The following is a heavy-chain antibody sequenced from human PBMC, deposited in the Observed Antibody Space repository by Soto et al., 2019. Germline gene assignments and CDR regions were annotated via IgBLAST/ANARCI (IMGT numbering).Heavy chain of an antibody. CDR1: GFTFSSYT. D-gene: IGHD1-1*01. Sequence: GGSLRLSCAASGFTFSSYTMNWVRQAPGKGLEWISTFVSSTGSTFYAESVEGRFTISKDDSKNTLYLQMNSLRAEDTAVYYCAKRHATVPTPANYFDYWGQGTLVTVSS. CDR2: FVSSTGST. V-gene: IGHV3-23*01. CDR3: AKRHATVPTPANYFDY. J-gene: IGHJ4*02.